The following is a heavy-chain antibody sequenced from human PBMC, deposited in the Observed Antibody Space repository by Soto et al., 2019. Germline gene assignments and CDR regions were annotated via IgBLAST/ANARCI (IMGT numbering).Heavy chain of an antibody. D-gene: IGHD2-21*01. V-gene: IGHV1-69*12. Sequence: VLLEQSGAEVKKPGSSVKVSCKTSGGTFSNFAISWVRLAPGQGLEWMGVIIPKFSAPTYAQKFQGRVMIAADESTSTAFIELSTLRSEYTAVYFCGRDRVMRGNSYYYGMDVWGQGTTVIVSS. CDR1: GGTFSNFA. J-gene: IGHJ6*02. CDR3: GRDRVMRGNSYYYGMDV. CDR2: IIPKFSAP.